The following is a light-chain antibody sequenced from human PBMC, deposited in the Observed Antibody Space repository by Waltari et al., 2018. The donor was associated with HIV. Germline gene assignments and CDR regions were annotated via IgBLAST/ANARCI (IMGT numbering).Light chain of an antibody. Sequence: SSELTPAPSVSVSPGQPARNTCSGPISPSNYPFWYQQKSGQAPVAVIYEGYKRPSGIPERFSGSRSGTTATLTITGAQVDDEGDYYCYSTDSSGKGVFGGGTKLTVV. CDR3: YSTDSSGKGV. CDR2: EGY. V-gene: IGLV3-10*01. CDR1: ISPSNY. J-gene: IGLJ3*02.